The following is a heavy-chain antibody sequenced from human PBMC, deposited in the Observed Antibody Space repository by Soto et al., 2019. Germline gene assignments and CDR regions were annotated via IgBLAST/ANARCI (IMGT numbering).Heavy chain of an antibody. CDR3: ATAWVVVTAPDY. CDR1: GYTFTSYA. J-gene: IGHJ4*02. CDR2: INAGNGNT. V-gene: IGHV1-3*05. D-gene: IGHD2-21*02. Sequence: QVQLVQSGAEEKKPGASVKVSCKASGYTFTSYAMHWVRQAPGQRLEWMGWINAGNGNTKYSQKFQGRVTITRDTSASTAYMELSSLRSEDTAVYYCATAWVVVTAPDYWGQGTLVTVSS.